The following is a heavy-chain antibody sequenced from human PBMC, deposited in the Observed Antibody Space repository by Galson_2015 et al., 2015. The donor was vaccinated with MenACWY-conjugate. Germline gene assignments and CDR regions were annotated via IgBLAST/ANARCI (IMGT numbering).Heavy chain of an antibody. CDR1: GSTLTSDW. D-gene: IGHD2-2*01. CDR3: GRPHSTSHYCVDP. Sequence: SLRLSCADSGSTLTSDWMHWVRQAPGKGLEWVSRINCDGRSTSYADFVKGRFTVSRDSAKKTLYLEMTSLRVEDTAVYYCGRPHSTSHYCVDPWGQGTLVTVSS. V-gene: IGHV3-74*01. CDR2: INCDGRST. J-gene: IGHJ5*02.